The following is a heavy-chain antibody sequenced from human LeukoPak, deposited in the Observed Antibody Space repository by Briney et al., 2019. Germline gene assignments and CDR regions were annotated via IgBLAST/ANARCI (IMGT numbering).Heavy chain of an antibody. D-gene: IGHD5-18*01. J-gene: IGHJ4*02. CDR2: ISWDSENI. Sequence: PGGSLRLSCVASGFTFDDFAMHWVRQVPGKGLEWVSYISWDSENIGYADSVKGRFTISRDNSKNTLYLQMNSLRAEDTAVYYCARYNRIQLWPRVDYWGQGTLVTVSS. V-gene: IGHV3-9*01. CDR1: GFTFDDFA. CDR3: ARYNRIQLWPRVDY.